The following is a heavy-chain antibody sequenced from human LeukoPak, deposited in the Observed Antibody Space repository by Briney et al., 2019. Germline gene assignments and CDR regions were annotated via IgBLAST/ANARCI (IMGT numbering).Heavy chain of an antibody. Sequence: ASVKVSCKASGYTFTGYYMHWVRQAPGQGLEWMGWTNPNSGGTNYAQKFQARVTMTRDTSISTAYMEPSRLRSDDTAVYYCARPGYYYDISGYYTFDYWGQGTLVTVSS. CDR2: TNPNSGGT. CDR3: ARPGYYYDISGYYTFDY. V-gene: IGHV1-2*02. J-gene: IGHJ4*02. CDR1: GYTFTGYY. D-gene: IGHD3-22*01.